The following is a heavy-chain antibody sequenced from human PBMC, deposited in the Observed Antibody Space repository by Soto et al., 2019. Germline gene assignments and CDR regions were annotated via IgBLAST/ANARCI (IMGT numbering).Heavy chain of an antibody. CDR1: GFTFSDYY. CDR3: ARGELGIVKY. D-gene: IGHD7-27*01. Sequence: GESLKISCAASGFTFSDYYMSWIRQAPGKGLEWVSYISSSSSYTNYADSVKGRFTISRDNAKNSLYLQMNSLRAEDTAVYYCARGELGIVKYWGQGTLVTVSS. V-gene: IGHV3-11*06. CDR2: ISSSSSYT. J-gene: IGHJ4*02.